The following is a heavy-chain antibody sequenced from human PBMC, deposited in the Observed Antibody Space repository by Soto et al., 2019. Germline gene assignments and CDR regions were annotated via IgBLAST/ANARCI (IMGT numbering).Heavy chain of an antibody. D-gene: IGHD4-4*01. J-gene: IGHJ6*02. CDR3: AKGQSTHSV. V-gene: IGHV3-23*01. CDR1: GFSFSSYA. Sequence: EGQLLESGGGLVQPGGSLRLSCAASGFSFSSYAMSWVRQVPGKGLEWVSGISSSGGRTFYADSVQGRFTISRDNSENKLYLQMNSLRREDTALYYCAKGQSTHSVWGQGTTVTVSS. CDR2: ISSSGGRT.